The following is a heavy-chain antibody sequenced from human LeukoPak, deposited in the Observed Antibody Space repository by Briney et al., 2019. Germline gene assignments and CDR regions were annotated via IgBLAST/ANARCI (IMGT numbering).Heavy chain of an antibody. D-gene: IGHD3-3*01. CDR2: IYYSGST. CDR3: ASYDFSVLRFLSV. CDR1: GGSFSGYY. V-gene: IGHV4-34*01. J-gene: IGHJ6*04. Sequence: TSETLSLTCAVYGGSFSGYYWSWIRQPPGKGLEWIASIYYSGSTHYNPSLKSRVTISVDTSKNQFSLKLSSVTAADTAVYYCASYDFSVLRFLSVWGKGTTVTVSS.